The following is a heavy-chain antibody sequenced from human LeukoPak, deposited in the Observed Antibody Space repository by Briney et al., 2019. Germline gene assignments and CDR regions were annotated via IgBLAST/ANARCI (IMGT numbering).Heavy chain of an antibody. V-gene: IGHV3-23*01. J-gene: IGHJ5*02. D-gene: IGHD3-16*01. CDR3: VKAPRNTWGTNWFVA. Sequence: GGSLRLSCVASGFSFGNYAMSWVRQAPGKGLQWVSQISGTGGATWYAGFARDRFTISRDNSKKTLYLQMSGLRVEDTAMSYCVKAPRNTWGTNWFVAWGQGTLLIVSS. CDR1: GFSFGNYA. CDR2: ISGTGGAT.